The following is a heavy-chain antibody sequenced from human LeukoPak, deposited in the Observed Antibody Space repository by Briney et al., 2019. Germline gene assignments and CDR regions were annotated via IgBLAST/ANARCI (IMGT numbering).Heavy chain of an antibody. CDR3: ARVWGGFDY. CDR2: IYYSGST. D-gene: IGHD3-16*01. J-gene: IGHJ4*02. CDR1: SGSISSYY. Sequence: PSETLSLTCTVWSGSISSYYWSWIRQPPGKGLEGIGYIYYSGSTNYNPSLKSRVTISVDTSKNQFSLKLSSVTAADTAVYYCARVWGGFDYWGQGTLVTVSS. V-gene: IGHV4-59*01.